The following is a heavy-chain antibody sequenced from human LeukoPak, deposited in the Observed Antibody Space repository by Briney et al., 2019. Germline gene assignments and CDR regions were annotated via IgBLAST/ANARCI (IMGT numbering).Heavy chain of an antibody. D-gene: IGHD3-22*01. J-gene: IGHJ5*02. Sequence: PGGSLRLSCAASRFTVSSNYMSWVRQAPGKGLEWVSVIYSGGSTYYADSVKGRFTISRDNSKNTLYLQMNSLRAEDTAVYYCARDSYYYDSSGYHRTNWFDPWGQGTLVTVSS. V-gene: IGHV3-53*01. CDR2: IYSGGST. CDR1: RFTVSSNY. CDR3: ARDSYYYDSSGYHRTNWFDP.